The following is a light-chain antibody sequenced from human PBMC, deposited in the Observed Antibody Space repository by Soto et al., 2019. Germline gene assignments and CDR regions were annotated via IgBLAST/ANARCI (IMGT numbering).Light chain of an antibody. Sequence: EIVMTQSPATLSVSPGERATLSCRASQSIYTNLDWYQQKPGQAPRLLISGSSTRPNGIPDRFSGSGSGTEFTLTISSLQSEDFAVYYCQQSTNWPLTFGGGTKVEIK. J-gene: IGKJ4*01. V-gene: IGKV3-15*01. CDR2: GSS. CDR1: QSIYTN. CDR3: QQSTNWPLT.